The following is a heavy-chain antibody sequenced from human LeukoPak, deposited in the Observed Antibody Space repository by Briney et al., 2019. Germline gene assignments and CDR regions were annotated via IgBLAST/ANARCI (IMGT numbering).Heavy chain of an antibody. D-gene: IGHD6-6*01. V-gene: IGHV4-39*01. CDR1: GGSISSGGYY. CDR3: ARNAATRRSFFDY. CDR2: IYYSGST. J-gene: IGHJ4*02. Sequence: SETLSLTCTVSGGSISSGGYYWGWIRQPPGKGLEWIGNIYYSGSTYDNPSLKSRVTISVDTSQNQFSLKLSSVTAADTAVYYCARNAATRRSFFDYWGQGTLVTVSS.